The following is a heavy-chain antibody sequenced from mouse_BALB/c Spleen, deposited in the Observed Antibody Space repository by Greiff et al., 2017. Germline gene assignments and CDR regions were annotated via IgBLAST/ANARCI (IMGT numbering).Heavy chain of an antibody. D-gene: IGHD1-1*01. CDR1: GYSFTGYY. CDR3: ARSSDYGSSSYYYAMDY. CDR2: INPYNGAT. Sequence: VQLQQSGPELVKPGASVKISCKASGYSFTGYYMHWVKQSHVKSLEWIGRINPYNGATSYNQNFKDKASLTVDKSSSTAYMELHSLTSEDSAVYYCARSSDYGSSSYYYAMDYWGQGTSVTVSS. J-gene: IGHJ4*01. V-gene: IGHV1-31*01.